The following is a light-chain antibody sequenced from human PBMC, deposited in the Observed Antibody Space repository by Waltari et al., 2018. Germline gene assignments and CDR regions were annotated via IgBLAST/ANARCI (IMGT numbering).Light chain of an antibody. J-gene: IGKJ5*01. CDR2: WAS. CDR3: QQYYSSPIS. V-gene: IGKV4-1*01. Sequence: EIVMTQSPDSLAVSLGERAAINCTSSRSVLYNSNNKNYLAWYQQKPRQPPKPLINWASSRESGVPDRFSGSGSGTDFTLTISSLQAEDVAVYYCQQYYSSPISFGQGTRLEIK. CDR1: RSVLYNSNNKNY.